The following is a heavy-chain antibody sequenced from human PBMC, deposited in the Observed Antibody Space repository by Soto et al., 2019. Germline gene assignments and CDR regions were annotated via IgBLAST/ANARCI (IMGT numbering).Heavy chain of an antibody. CDR2: IFYSGST. V-gene: IGHV4-59*01. CDR3: AARSMVRGVIIYS. CDR1: SGSISSYY. J-gene: IGHJ4*02. Sequence: PSETLSLTCTVSSGSISSYYWSWIRQPPGEGLEWVGYIFYSGSTDYNPSLKSRVTISVDTSKNQFSLRLSSVTAADPAVYYCAARSMVRGVIIYSWGQGTLVTVSS. D-gene: IGHD3-10*01.